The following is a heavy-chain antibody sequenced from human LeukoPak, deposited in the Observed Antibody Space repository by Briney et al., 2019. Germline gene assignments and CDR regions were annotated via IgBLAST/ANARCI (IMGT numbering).Heavy chain of an antibody. CDR1: GGSISSYY. V-gene: IGHV4-59*12. D-gene: IGHD6-13*01. J-gene: IGHJ5*02. CDR2: IYYSGST. Sequence: SETLSLTCTVSGGSISSYYWSWIRQPPGKGLEGIGYIYYSGSTNYNPSLKSRVTISVDTSKNQFSLKLSSVTAADTAVYYCARDPGRSSWYNWFDPWGQGTLVTVSS. CDR3: ARDPGRSSWYNWFDP.